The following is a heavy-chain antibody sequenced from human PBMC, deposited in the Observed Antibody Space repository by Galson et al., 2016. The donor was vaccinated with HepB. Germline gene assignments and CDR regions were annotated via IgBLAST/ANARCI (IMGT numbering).Heavy chain of an antibody. J-gene: IGHJ4*02. CDR3: ARDGWITETRTTFEY. V-gene: IGHV3-30*04. CDR1: GSHTNGYA. CDR2: VSFDGSHQ. Sequence: SLRLSCAATGSHTNGYAFHWVRHPPGKGLEWVSTVSFDGSHQNYADSVKGRVTISRDDSKRIVFLQMNSLRPDDTAVYYCARDGWITETRTTFEYWGQGTMVTVSS. D-gene: IGHD2-2*03.